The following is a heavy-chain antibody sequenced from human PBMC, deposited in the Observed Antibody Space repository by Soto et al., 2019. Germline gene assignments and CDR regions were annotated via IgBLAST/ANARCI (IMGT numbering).Heavy chain of an antibody. V-gene: IGHV4-39*01. D-gene: IGHD4-17*01. CDR2: IYYSGST. Sequence: QLQLQESGPGLVKPSETLSLTCTVSGGSISSSSYYWGWIRQPPGKGLEWIGSIYYSGSTYYNPSLKSRATISVDTSKNQFSLKLSSVTAADTAVYYCARHAIATVLFDYWGQGTLVTVSS. J-gene: IGHJ4*02. CDR1: GGSISSSSYY. CDR3: ARHAIATVLFDY.